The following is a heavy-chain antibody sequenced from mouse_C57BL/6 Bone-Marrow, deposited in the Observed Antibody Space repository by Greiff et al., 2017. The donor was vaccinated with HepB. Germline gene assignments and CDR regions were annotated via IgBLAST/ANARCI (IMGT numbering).Heavy chain of an antibody. CDR2: ILPGSGIT. CDR3: ARRTVVPYYFDY. CDR1: GYTFTGYW. V-gene: IGHV1-9*01. J-gene: IGHJ2*01. D-gene: IGHD1-1*01. Sequence: QVQLKQSGAELMKPGASVKLSCKATGYTFTGYWIEWVKQRPGHGLEWIGEILPGSGITNYNEKFKGKATFTADTSSNTAYMQLSSLTTEDSAIYYCARRTVVPYYFDYWGQGTTLTVSS.